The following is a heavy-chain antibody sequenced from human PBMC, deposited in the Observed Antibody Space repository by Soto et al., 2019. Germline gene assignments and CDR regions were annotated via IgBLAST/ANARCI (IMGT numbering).Heavy chain of an antibody. Sequence: QVQLQESGPGLVRPSETLSLTCTVSGGSVGSSSYYWSWIRQPPGKGLELIGKISHSGSTNYNPSLKSRVTMSIDTSKNQFSLKLSSVTAADTAVYFCGAAPKFDFFDYWGQGILVTVSS. CDR3: GAAPKFDFFDY. V-gene: IGHV4-61*01. D-gene: IGHD3-10*01. CDR1: GGSVGSSSYY. CDR2: ISHSGST. J-gene: IGHJ4*02.